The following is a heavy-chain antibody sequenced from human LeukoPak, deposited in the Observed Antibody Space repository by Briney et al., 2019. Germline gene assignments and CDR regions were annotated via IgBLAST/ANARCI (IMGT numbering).Heavy chain of an antibody. CDR1: GFTFDDYA. J-gene: IGHJ4*02. V-gene: IGHV3-43D*03. CDR3: AKEYSSGWYYFDY. Sequence: GGSLRLSCAASGFTFDDYAMHWVRQAPGKGLEWVSLISWDGGSTYNADSVKGRSTISRDNSKNSLYLQMNSLRAEDTALYYCAKEYSSGWYYFDYWGQGTLVTVSS. CDR2: ISWDGGST. D-gene: IGHD6-19*01.